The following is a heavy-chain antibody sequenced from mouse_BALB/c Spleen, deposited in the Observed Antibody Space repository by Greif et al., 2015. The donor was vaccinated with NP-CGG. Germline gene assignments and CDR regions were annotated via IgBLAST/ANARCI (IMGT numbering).Heavy chain of an antibody. D-gene: IGHD1-1*02. Sequence: VRLQESGAELVKPGASVKLSCKASGYTFTSYYMYWVKQRPGQGLEWIGGINPRHGGTTFNEKFKSKATLTVDKSSSTAYMKRSSLTSEDSAVCDCTRYGGLDHFDAMDYWGQGTSVTGSS. CDR3: TRYGGLDHFDAMDY. CDR1: GYTFTSYY. J-gene: IGHJ4*01. CDR2: INPRHGGT. V-gene: IGHV1S81*02.